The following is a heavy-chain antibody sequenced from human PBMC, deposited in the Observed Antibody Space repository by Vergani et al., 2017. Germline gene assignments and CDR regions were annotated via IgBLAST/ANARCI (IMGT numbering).Heavy chain of an antibody. CDR1: GFTFSNAW. CDR2: IKSKTDGGTT. J-gene: IGHJ4*02. V-gene: IGHV3-15*07. Sequence: EVQLVESGGGLVKPGGSLRLSCAASGFTFSNAWMNWVRQAPGKGLEWVGRIKSKTDGGTTDYAAPVKGRFTISRDDAKNTLYLQMNSLRAEDTAVYYCAREALPGPISGPFDYWGQGTLVTVSS. D-gene: IGHD6-19*01. CDR3: AREALPGPISGPFDY.